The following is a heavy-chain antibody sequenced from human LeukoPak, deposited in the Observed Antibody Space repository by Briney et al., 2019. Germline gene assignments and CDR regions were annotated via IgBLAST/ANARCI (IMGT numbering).Heavy chain of an antibody. V-gene: IGHV1-2*06. J-gene: IGHJ4*02. D-gene: IGHD6-6*01. CDR2: INPNSGGT. Sequence: ASVKVSCKASGYTFTSYDINWVRQATGQGLEWMGRINPNSGGTNYAQKFQGRVTMTRDTSISTAYMELSRLRSDDTAVYYCARESIAARVIDYWGQGTLVTASS. CDR1: GYTFTSYD. CDR3: ARESIAARVIDY.